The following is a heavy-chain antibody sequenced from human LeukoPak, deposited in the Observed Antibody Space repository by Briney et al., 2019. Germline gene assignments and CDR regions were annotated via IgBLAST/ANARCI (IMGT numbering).Heavy chain of an antibody. V-gene: IGHV4-30-4*01. Sequence: SETLSLTCTVSGGSISSGDYYWSWIRQPPGKGLGWIGYIYYSGSTYYNPSLKSRVAISVDTSKNQFSLKLSSVTAADTAVYYCARTRSFLRYFDWAPNWFDPWGQGTLVTVSS. J-gene: IGHJ5*02. CDR2: IYYSGST. D-gene: IGHD3-9*01. CDR3: ARTRSFLRYFDWAPNWFDP. CDR1: GGSISSGDYY.